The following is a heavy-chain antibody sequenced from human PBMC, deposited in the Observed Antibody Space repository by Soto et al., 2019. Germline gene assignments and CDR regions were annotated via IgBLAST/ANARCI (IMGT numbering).Heavy chain of an antibody. CDR2: IYHTGRV. V-gene: IGHV4-4*02. CDR3: ARHLGVAGTRGFDF. D-gene: IGHD6-19*01. Sequence: QVQLQESGPGLLKPSGTLSLSCAVSGASISTNWWSWVRQPPGKGLEWIGEIYHTGRVNYNSSLEGRITMSVDKSQNRFFLQLNSVTVADTAVYYCARHLGVAGTRGFDFWGRGTLVTVSS. J-gene: IGHJ4*01. CDR1: GASISTNW.